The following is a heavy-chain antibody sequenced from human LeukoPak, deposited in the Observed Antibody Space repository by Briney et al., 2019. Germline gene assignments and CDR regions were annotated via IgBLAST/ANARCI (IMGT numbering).Heavy chain of an antibody. J-gene: IGHJ5*02. CDR1: GFTFSSYW. CDR2: IRSSSET. CDR3: ARDAGNSGYGCDL. Sequence: GGSLRLSCAASGFTFSSYWMSWVRQAPGKGLEWVSHIRSSSETFYADSVKGRFTISRDNARNSLYLQMNNLRGEDTAIYYCARDAGNSGYGCDLWGQGTLVTVSS. D-gene: IGHD5-12*01. V-gene: IGHV3-48*01.